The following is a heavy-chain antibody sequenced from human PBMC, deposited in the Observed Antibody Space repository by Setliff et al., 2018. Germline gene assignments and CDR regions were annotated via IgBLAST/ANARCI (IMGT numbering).Heavy chain of an antibody. V-gene: IGHV3-48*01. CDR3: ARSDGGSSGLDY. Sequence: PGGSLRLSCAASGFAFRNYAMNWVRQTPGKGLEWVSYISASSANIQYADSVRGRLTVSRDNARNSLYLQMNSLRPDDTAVYHCARSDGGSSGLDYWGQGTLVTVSS. D-gene: IGHD2-15*01. CDR2: ISASSANI. CDR1: GFAFRNYA. J-gene: IGHJ4*02.